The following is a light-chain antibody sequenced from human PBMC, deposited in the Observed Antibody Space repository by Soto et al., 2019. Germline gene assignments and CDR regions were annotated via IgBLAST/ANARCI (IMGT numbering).Light chain of an antibody. CDR2: GAS. V-gene: IGKV3-20*01. CDR3: QQYGSSPWT. Sequence: EIVLPQSPGTLSLSPGERGTLACRASQSVSSNYLAWHQQKPGQAPRLLIYGASNRATGIPDRFSGSGSGTDFTLTISRLEPEDFAVYYCQQYGSSPWTFGQGTKVEIK. CDR1: QSVSSNY. J-gene: IGKJ1*01.